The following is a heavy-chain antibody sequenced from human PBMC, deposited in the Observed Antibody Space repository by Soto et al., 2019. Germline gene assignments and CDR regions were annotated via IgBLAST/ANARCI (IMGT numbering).Heavy chain of an antibody. V-gene: IGHV4-59*01. J-gene: IGHJ4*02. CDR3: ALRSMAVVPEY. CDR1: GDSISSYY. CDR2: LYYGRSA. Sequence: QVQLQESGPGLVKPSETLSLTCAVSGDSISSYYCMWIRQPPGKGLEYIGYLYYGRSANYNPSLTSRVTLSMDTSTNQCSLTLSSMTAADTAVYYCALRSMAVVPEYWGQGTLVTVSS. D-gene: IGHD3-22*01.